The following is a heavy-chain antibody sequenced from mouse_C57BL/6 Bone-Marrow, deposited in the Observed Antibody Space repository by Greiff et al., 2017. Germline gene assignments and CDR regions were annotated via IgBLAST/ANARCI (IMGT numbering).Heavy chain of an antibody. V-gene: IGHV14-4*01. CDR3: SSFDGNYFDF. CDR2: IDPEIGDT. Sequence: EVQLQQSGAELVRPGASVKLSCTASGFNIQDDYIPWVKQRPEQGLEWIGWIDPEIGDTEYASKFQGKTTITSDTSSNTAYLQLSSLTSEDTAVYYCSSFDGNYFDFWGQGTPLTVAS. D-gene: IGHD2-3*01. J-gene: IGHJ2*01. CDR1: GFNIQDDY.